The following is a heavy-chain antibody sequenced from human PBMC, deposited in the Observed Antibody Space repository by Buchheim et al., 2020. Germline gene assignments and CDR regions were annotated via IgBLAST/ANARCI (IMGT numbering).Heavy chain of an antibody. CDR3: ARGQCSGYDKYWVDYGMDV. J-gene: IGHJ6*02. D-gene: IGHD5-12*01. V-gene: IGHV3-48*03. CDR1: GFTFSGYE. Sequence: EVKLVESGGGLVQPGGSLRLSCAASGFTFSGYEMNWVRQAPGKGLEWVLYISGSGSTMYYADSVKGRFTISRDNAKKSLSFQMNSLRVEDTAIYYCARGQCSGYDKYWVDYGMDVGGQGTT. CDR2: ISGSGSTM.